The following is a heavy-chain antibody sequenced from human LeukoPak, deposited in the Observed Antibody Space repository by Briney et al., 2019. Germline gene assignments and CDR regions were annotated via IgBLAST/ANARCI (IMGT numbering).Heavy chain of an antibody. CDR1: GASITSYY. CDR2: TDASGGF. CDR3: TREDYYYDD. Sequence: PSETLSLTCTVSGASITSYYWSWFRQPAGKGLQWIGRTDASGGFDYSPSLSGRVTISVDKSRNQLSLRLRSVTAADPAVYYRTREDYYYDDWGQGTLVTVSS. D-gene: IGHD3-16*01. J-gene: IGHJ4*02. V-gene: IGHV4-4*07.